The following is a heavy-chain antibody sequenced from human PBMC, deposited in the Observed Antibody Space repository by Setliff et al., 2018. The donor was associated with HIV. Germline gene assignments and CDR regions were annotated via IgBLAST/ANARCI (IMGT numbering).Heavy chain of an antibody. V-gene: IGHV3-66*02. CDR2: LYSGGTI. CDR1: GSSVNSHY. CDR3: ARGSHRATTVITPFDY. J-gene: IGHJ4*02. D-gene: IGHD4-17*01. Sequence: GGSLRLSCAASGSSVNSHYMSWVRQAPGKGLEWVSILYSGGTIHYADSVTGRFTISRDDSKNTLFLQMNSLRIEDTAFYFCARGSHRATTVITPFDYWGQGTLVTVSS.